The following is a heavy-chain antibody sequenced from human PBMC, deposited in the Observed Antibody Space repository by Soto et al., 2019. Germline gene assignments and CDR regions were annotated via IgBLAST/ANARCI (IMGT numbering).Heavy chain of an antibody. Sequence: QVQLQESGPGLVKPSQTLSLTCTVSGGSISSGGYYWSWIRQHPGKGLEWIGYIYYSASTYYNPSLKSRVTTSVDTSKNQFSLKLSSVTAADTAVYYCARHNYDSSGTAVDVWGQGTTVTVSS. V-gene: IGHV4-31*03. CDR1: GGSISSGGYY. CDR2: IYYSAST. J-gene: IGHJ6*02. D-gene: IGHD3-22*01. CDR3: ARHNYDSSGTAVDV.